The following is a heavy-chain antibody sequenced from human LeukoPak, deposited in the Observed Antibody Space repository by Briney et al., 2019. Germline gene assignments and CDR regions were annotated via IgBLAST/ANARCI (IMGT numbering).Heavy chain of an antibody. CDR1: GGSIFSSNW. Sequence: SETLSLTCAVSGGSIFSSNWWSWVRQPPGKGLEWIGQIFHSGSTSYSPSLKSRVTISVDKSKNQFSLKLSSVTAADTAVYYCARGVSYYYDSSGYYYVLYYFDYWGQGTLVTVSS. CDR2: IFHSGST. J-gene: IGHJ4*02. V-gene: IGHV4-4*02. CDR3: ARGVSYYYDSSGYYYVLYYFDY. D-gene: IGHD3-22*01.